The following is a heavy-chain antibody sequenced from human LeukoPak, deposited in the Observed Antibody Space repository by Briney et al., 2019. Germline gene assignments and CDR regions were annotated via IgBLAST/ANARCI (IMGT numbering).Heavy chain of an antibody. V-gene: IGHV4-34*01. CDR2: INHSGST. J-gene: IGHJ5*02. Sequence: SETLSLTCAVYGGSFSGYYWSWIRQPPGKGLEWIGEINHSGSTNYNPSLKSRVTISVDTSKNQFSLKLSSVTAADTAVYYCASLGYCSSTSCPPGYNWFDPWGQGTLVTVSS. D-gene: IGHD2-2*01. CDR3: ASLGYCSSTSCPPGYNWFDP. CDR1: GGSFSGYY.